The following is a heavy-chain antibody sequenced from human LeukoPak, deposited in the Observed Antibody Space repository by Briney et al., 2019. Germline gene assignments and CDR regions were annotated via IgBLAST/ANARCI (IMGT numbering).Heavy chain of an antibody. D-gene: IGHD2-21*01. Sequence: SETLSLTCTVSGASISSTTYYWGWIRQPPRKGLEWIASIYYSGSTYYNPSLKSRVTISVDTSKNQFSLKLSSVTAADTAVYYCARDVYSAYYYMDVWGKGTTVTVSS. CDR3: ARDVYSAYYYMDV. CDR1: GASISSTTYY. CDR2: IYYSGST. V-gene: IGHV4-39*07. J-gene: IGHJ6*03.